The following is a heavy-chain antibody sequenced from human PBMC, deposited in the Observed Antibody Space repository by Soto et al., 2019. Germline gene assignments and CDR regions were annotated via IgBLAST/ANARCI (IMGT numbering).Heavy chain of an antibody. CDR2: AHSSGGA. CDR1: GGSISSISYY. J-gene: IGHJ4*02. V-gene: IGHV4-39*01. D-gene: IGHD4-17*01. CDR3: AIFRGISPATTDSHFDY. Sequence: SETLSLTCTVSGGSISSISYYWGWIRQPPGKGLEWTGSAHSSGGAYYNPSLNSRVIISVDTSKNQISLKVTSVTAADAAVYYCAIFRGISPATTDSHFDYWAQVILVSVS.